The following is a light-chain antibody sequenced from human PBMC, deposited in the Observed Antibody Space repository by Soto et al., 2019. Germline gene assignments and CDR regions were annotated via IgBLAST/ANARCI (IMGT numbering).Light chain of an antibody. CDR1: SIDVGGTNH. J-gene: IGLJ1*01. CDR2: DVS. Sequence: QSVLTQPASVSGSPGQSITISCSGTSIDVGGTNHVSWYLQHPGEAPKLIMYDVSNRPSGVSDRFFGSKSDNTATLTVSGLQAEDEADYYCFSYTSFSTYVFGTGTKVTVL. CDR3: FSYTSFSTYV. V-gene: IGLV2-14*03.